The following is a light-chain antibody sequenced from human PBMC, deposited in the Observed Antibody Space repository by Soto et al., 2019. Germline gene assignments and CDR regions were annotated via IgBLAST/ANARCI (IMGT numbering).Light chain of an antibody. J-gene: IGKJ4*01. V-gene: IGKV1-9*01. CDR3: QQTRSYPST. Sequence: PLTQSPSSLSASVGDSDTITCRASQGITSYLAWYRQKPGKAPDLLIYGASTRQSGVPSRFSGSGSGTDFTLTINSVQAEDFATYYCQQTRSYPSTFGGGTKVDIK. CDR2: GAS. CDR1: QGITSY.